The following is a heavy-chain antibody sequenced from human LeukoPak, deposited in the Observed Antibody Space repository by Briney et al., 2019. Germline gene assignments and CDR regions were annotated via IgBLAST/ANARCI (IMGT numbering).Heavy chain of an antibody. J-gene: IGHJ4*02. D-gene: IGHD5-18*01. V-gene: IGHV1-8*01. CDR1: GYTFTTNE. Sequence: ASVKVSCKASGYTFTTNEINWVRQATGQGLEWVGWMNPSSGNTAYAQKFQGRVTMTRNTSISTAYMELTSLRSEDTAIYYCARARGYSYGYKDFWGQGTLVTVSS. CDR2: MNPSSGNT. CDR3: ARARGYSYGYKDF.